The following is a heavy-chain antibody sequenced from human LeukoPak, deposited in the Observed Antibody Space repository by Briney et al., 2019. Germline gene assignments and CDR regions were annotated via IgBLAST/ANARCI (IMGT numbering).Heavy chain of an antibody. CDR1: GFTFNSNG. J-gene: IGHJ4*02. D-gene: IGHD2-15*01. CDR2: ISASGGST. Sequence: GGSLRLSCAASGFTFNSNGMSWVRQAPGKGLEWVSVISASGGSTYYADSVKGRFTISRDNSKNTLSLQMNSLRAEDTAVYYCAKAFGGSYSSFDYWGQGTLVAVSS. V-gene: IGHV3-23*01. CDR3: AKAFGGSYSSFDY.